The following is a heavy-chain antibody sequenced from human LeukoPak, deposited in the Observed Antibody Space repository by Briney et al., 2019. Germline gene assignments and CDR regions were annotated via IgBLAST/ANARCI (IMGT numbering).Heavy chain of an antibody. J-gene: IGHJ3*02. CDR1: GYTFTSYG. Sequence: GASVKVPCKASGYTFTSYGISWVRQAPGQGLEWMGWISAYNGNTNYAQKLQGRVTMTTDTSTSTAYMELRSLRSDDTAVYYCAIAHGKWLVLLPDAFDIWGQGTMVTVSS. D-gene: IGHD6-19*01. V-gene: IGHV1-18*01. CDR2: ISAYNGNT. CDR3: AIAHGKWLVLLPDAFDI.